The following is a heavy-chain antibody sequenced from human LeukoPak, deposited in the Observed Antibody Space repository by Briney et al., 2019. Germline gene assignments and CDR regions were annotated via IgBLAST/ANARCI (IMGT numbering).Heavy chain of an antibody. J-gene: IGHJ4*02. CDR1: GYTLTELS. CDR2: FDPEDGET. CDR3: ATAGDYGRGVVIFPYFDY. Sequence: GASVKVSCKVSGYTLTELSMHWVRQAPGKGLEWMGGFDPEDGETIYAQKFQGRVTMTEDTSTDTAYMELSSLRSEDTAVYYCATAGDYGRGVVIFPYFDYWGQGTLVTVSS. V-gene: IGHV1-24*01. D-gene: IGHD3-3*01.